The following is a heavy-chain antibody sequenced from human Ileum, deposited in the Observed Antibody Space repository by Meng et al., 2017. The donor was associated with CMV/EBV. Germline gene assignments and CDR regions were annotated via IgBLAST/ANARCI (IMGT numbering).Heavy chain of an antibody. J-gene: IGHJ4*02. CDR2: ISSTSGNI. CDR3: AHNGDDYWTGYHRD. D-gene: IGHD3/OR15-3a*01. Sequence: SGFTFSSYTMNWVRQAPGKGLEWVSSISSTSGNIFYADSVKGRFTISRDNAKNSLYLQMNSLRAEDTAVYYCAHNGDDYWTGYHRDWGQGTLVTVS. CDR1: GFTFSSYT. V-gene: IGHV3-21*01.